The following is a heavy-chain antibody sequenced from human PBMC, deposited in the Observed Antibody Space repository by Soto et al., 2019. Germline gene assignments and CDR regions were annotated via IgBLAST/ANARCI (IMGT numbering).Heavy chain of an antibody. Sequence: VQLLESGGGLVQPGGSLRLSCAASGFPFSSYAMSWVRQAPGKGLEWVSAISGSGGSTYYADSVKGRFTISRDNSKNALYLQMNSLRAEDTAVYYCARFGGPTVTSYLDYLGQGTLVTVSS. CDR3: ARFGGPTVTSYLDY. CDR1: GFPFSSYA. V-gene: IGHV3-23*01. J-gene: IGHJ4*02. CDR2: ISGSGGST. D-gene: IGHD4-4*01.